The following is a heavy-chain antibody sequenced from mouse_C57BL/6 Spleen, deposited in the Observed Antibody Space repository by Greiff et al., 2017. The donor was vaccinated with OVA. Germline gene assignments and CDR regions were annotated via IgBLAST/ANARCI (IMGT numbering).Heavy chain of an antibody. D-gene: IGHD1-1*01. CDR3: ARPGILTTVVANWYFDV. CDR1: GFTFSDYG. V-gene: IGHV5-17*01. CDR2: ISSGSSSI. Sequence: EVMLVESGGGLVKPGGSLKLSCAASGFTFSDYGMHWVRQAPEKGLEWVAYISSGSSSIYYADTVKGRFTISRDNAKNTLFLQMTSLRSEDTAMYYCARPGILTTVVANWYFDVWGTGTTVTVSS. J-gene: IGHJ1*03.